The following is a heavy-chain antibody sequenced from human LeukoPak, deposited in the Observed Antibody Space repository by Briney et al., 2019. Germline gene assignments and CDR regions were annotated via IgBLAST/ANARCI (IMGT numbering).Heavy chain of an antibody. CDR1: GFTFSRYA. J-gene: IGHJ4*02. Sequence: GRSLRLSCAPSGFTFSRYAMHGVRPAPAKGLAWVAVISYEGSNKYYADSVKGRFTISRDNSKNTLYLQMNSLRAEDTAVYYCARDKVDDSSGYYYLYYFDYWGQGTLVTVSS. D-gene: IGHD3-22*01. CDR3: ARDKVDDSSGYYYLYYFDY. CDR2: ISYEGSNK. V-gene: IGHV3-30-3*01.